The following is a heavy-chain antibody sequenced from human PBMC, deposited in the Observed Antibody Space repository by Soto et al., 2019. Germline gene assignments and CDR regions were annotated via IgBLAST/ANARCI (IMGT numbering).Heavy chain of an antibody. D-gene: IGHD4-4*01. CDR2: IWYDGSNK. V-gene: IGHV3-33*01. Sequence: QVQLVESGGGVVQPGRSLRLSCAASGFTFSSYGMHWVRQAPGKGLEWVAVIWYDGSNKYYADSVKGRFTISRDNSKKTLYLQMNSLRAEDTAVYYCARFEDSNYPLYYYYYGMDVWGQGTTVTVSS. CDR3: ARFEDSNYPLYYYYYGMDV. J-gene: IGHJ6*02. CDR1: GFTFSSYG.